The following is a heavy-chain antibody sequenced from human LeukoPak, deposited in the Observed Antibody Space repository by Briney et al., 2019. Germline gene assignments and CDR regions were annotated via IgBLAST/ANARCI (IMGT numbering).Heavy chain of an antibody. CDR1: GFTFSSYA. Sequence: PGGSLRLSCAASGFTFSSYAMHWVRQAPGKGLEWVAVISYDGSNKYYADSVKGRFTISRDNSKNTLYLQMNSLRAEDTAVYYCATKPGYCSSTSCSDHFDYWGQGTLVTVSS. CDR3: ATKPGYCSSTSCSDHFDY. J-gene: IGHJ4*02. CDR2: ISYDGSNK. V-gene: IGHV3-30-3*01. D-gene: IGHD2-2*03.